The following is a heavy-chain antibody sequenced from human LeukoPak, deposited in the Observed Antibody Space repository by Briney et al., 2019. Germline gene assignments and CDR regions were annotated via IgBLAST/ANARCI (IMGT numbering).Heavy chain of an antibody. D-gene: IGHD3-9*01. J-gene: IGHJ4*02. Sequence: SETLSLTCAVYGGSFSGYYWSWIRQPPGKGLEWIGEINHSEITNYNPSLKSRVTISVDTSKNQFSLKLSSVTAAGTAVYYCARAVTYHDFLTGYYRDYFDYWGQGILVTVSS. CDR3: ARAVTYHDFLTGYYRDYFDY. CDR1: GGSFSGYY. CDR2: INHSEIT. V-gene: IGHV4-34*01.